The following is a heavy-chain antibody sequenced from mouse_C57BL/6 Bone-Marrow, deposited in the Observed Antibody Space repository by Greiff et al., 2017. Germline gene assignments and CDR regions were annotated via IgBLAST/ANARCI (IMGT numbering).Heavy chain of an antibody. J-gene: IGHJ4*01. D-gene: IGHD2-1*01. Sequence: EVMLVESGGGLVQPGGSLKLSCAASGFTFSDYYMYWVRQTPEKRLEWVVYISNGGGSTYYPDTVKGRFTISRDNAKNTLYLRMSRLKAEDAAMYYCARRGNYEYAMDYWGQGTSATVSS. CDR2: ISNGGGST. V-gene: IGHV5-12*01. CDR1: GFTFSDYY. CDR3: ARRGNYEYAMDY.